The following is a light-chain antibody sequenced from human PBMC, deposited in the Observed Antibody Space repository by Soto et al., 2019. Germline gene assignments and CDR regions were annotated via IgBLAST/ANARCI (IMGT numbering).Light chain of an antibody. CDR1: QGIINN. J-gene: IGKJ1*01. V-gene: IGKV1-9*01. CDR2: AAA. Sequence: IQLTQSQSSLSASVGDRVTITCRASQGIINNLAWYQQKPGKAPNLLIYAAAILQSGVPSRFSGSGYGTDFTLTISSLQPEDFASYYCQQVNGYPRTFGQGTKVDIK. CDR3: QQVNGYPRT.